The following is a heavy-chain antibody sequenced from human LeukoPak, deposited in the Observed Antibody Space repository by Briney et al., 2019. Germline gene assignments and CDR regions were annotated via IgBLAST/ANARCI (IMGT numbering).Heavy chain of an antibody. J-gene: IGHJ4*02. D-gene: IGHD6-19*01. CDR1: GFTFSRYW. Sequence: TGGSLRLSCAASGFTFSRYWMHWVRQAPGKGLVWVSRINSDGSSITYADSVKGRFTISRDNAKNTLYLQMSSLRAEDTAVYYCARDPDSSGWSSKDYWGQGILVTVSS. CDR3: ARDPDSSGWSSKDY. CDR2: INSDGSSI. V-gene: IGHV3-74*01.